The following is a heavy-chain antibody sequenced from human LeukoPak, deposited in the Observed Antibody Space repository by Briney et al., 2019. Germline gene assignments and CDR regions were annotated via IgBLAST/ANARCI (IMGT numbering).Heavy chain of an antibody. V-gene: IGHV3-23*01. CDR3: AKSQEDDSSGYYYSNFDY. CDR1: GFTFSSYA. J-gene: IGHJ4*02. CDR2: NSGSGDAT. D-gene: IGHD3-22*01. Sequence: GGSLRLSCAASGFTFSSYAMSWVRQAPGKGLEWVSANSGSGDATYYADSVKGRFIISRDKSKNTLYLQMNSLRVEDTALYYCAKSQEDDSSGYYYSNFDYWGQGTLVTVSS.